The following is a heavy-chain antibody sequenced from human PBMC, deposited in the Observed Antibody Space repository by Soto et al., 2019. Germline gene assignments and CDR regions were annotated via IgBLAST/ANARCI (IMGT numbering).Heavy chain of an antibody. D-gene: IGHD2-21*01. CDR1: GSTFSSYA. V-gene: IGHV3-23*01. CDR2: MYAGGDT. J-gene: IGHJ4*01. Sequence: GGSLRLSCAASGSTFSSYAMSWVRQAPGRGLEWVSVMYAGGDTHYADSVKGRFTISRDKSENTLYLQMNSLRDEDTGVYFCVSRIPSWVFDYWGLGTLVTVSS. CDR3: VSRIPSWVFDY.